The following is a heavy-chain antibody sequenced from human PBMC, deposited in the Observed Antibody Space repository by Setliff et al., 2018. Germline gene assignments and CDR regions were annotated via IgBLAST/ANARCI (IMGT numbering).Heavy chain of an antibody. CDR3: ASSSGWIPWIQH. V-gene: IGHV3-21*01. CDR2: FSSRNDYI. Sequence: GGSLRLSCEASGFSFSNYAMNWVRQAPGKGLEWVASFSSRNDYIYHADSVKGRFTISRDNAKTSLFLQMNNLRAEDTALYYCASSSGWIPWIQHWGPGTLVTVSS. J-gene: IGHJ1*01. CDR1: GFSFSNYA. D-gene: IGHD3-10*01.